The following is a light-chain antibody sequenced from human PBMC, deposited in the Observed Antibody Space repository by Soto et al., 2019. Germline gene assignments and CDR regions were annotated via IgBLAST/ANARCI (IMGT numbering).Light chain of an antibody. V-gene: IGLV1-44*01. CDR1: RYNLGRNT. Sequence: QSLLPQPPSGSGTPGQRANIFYSGSRYNLGRNTVNWYQLLPRTAPTLLIHSNDQRPLGVPARFSGSKSGTSASPAISGLQSADEADYYCAAWDDSLNGVTFGPGTQV. CDR3: AAWDDSLNGVT. CDR2: SND. J-gene: IGLJ1*01.